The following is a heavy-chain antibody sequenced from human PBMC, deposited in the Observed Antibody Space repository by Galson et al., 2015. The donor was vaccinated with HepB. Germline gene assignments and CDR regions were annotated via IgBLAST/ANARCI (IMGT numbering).Heavy chain of an antibody. V-gene: IGHV3-21*01. Sequence: SLRLSCAASGFTFSSYSMNWVRQAPGRGLEWVSSIRSSSGYIYYADSVKGRFTISRDNAQNSLYLQMNRLRAEDAAVYYCAREISGWYPAGGFWGQGTLVTVSS. CDR1: GFTFSSYS. CDR2: IRSSSGYI. J-gene: IGHJ4*02. CDR3: AREISGWYPAGGF. D-gene: IGHD6-19*01.